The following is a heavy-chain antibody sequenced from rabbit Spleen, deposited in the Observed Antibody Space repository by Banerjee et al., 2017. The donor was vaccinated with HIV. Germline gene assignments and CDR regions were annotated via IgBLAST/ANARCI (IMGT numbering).Heavy chain of an antibody. CDR3: ARDGAGGSYFAL. CDR1: GFSFSSSDY. V-gene: IGHV1S40*01. CDR2: IAGSSSGFT. J-gene: IGHJ3*01. D-gene: IGHD8-1*01. Sequence: QSLEESGGDLVKPGASLTLTCTASGFSFSSSDYMCWVRQAPGKGLEWISCIAGSSSGFTYSATWAKGRFTCSRENAQNTVLLQMTSLTAADTATYFCARDGAGGSYFALWGQGTLVTVS.